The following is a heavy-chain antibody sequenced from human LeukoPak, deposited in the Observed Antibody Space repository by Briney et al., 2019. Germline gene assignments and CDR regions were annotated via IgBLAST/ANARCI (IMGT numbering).Heavy chain of an antibody. J-gene: IGHJ4*02. D-gene: IGHD3-16*02. V-gene: IGHV4-4*02. CDR1: GGSISSSNW. Sequence: PSETLSLTCAVSGGSISSSNWWSWVRQPPGQGLEWIGEIYHSGSTNYNPSLKSRVTISVDTSKDQFSLKLSSVTAADTAVYYCARAYYDYVWGSYRSFDYWGQGTLVTVSS. CDR3: ARAYYDYVWGSYRSFDY. CDR2: IYHSGST.